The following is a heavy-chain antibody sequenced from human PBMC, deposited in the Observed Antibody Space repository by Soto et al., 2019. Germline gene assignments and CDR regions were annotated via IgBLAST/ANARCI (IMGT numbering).Heavy chain of an antibody. CDR2: ISGSGTAT. J-gene: IGHJ3*01. V-gene: IGHV3-23*01. Sequence: EVKLLEAGGGLVQPGGSMRLSCEASGVPFWTYSMSWVRQAPRKGLAWVSGISGSGTATYYTDSMNGRFTVSRDNSKYLLFLQMITLRVEDTAVYYCAKNRLYEYNEYHRDGFDVWCPGIAVTVSS. D-gene: IGHD6-6*01. CDR1: GVPFWTYS. CDR3: AKNRLYEYNEYHRDGFDV.